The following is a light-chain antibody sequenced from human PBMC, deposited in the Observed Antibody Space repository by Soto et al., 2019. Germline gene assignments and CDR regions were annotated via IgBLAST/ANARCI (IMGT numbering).Light chain of an antibody. CDR3: QSFDSSLRVYV. CDR1: SSNFGAGYE. V-gene: IGLV1-40*01. CDR2: NNL. J-gene: IGLJ1*01. Sequence: HSVLTQQPSVSGAPGQRVTISCTGSSSNFGAGYEVHWYKQLPGAAPTLVIFNNLNRPSGVPERFSGSKSGTSASLVISGLQAEDEADYYCQSFDSSLRVYVFGSGTKLTVL.